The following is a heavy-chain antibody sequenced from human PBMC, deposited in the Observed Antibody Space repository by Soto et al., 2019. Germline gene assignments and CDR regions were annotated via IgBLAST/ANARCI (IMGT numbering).Heavy chain of an antibody. CDR1: GVTLSHYW. CDR2: INNDGSRT. D-gene: IGHD1-26*01. J-gene: IGHJ4*02. V-gene: IGHV3-74*01. Sequence: VQLVESGGGLVQSGGSLRLSCAASGVTLSHYWMHWVRQAPGKGLVWVSRINNDGSRTSYADSVKGRFTFSRDNAKNTLYLEMNSLRAEDTAVYYCASLYRDDFWGQGTLVTVSS. CDR3: ASLYRDDF.